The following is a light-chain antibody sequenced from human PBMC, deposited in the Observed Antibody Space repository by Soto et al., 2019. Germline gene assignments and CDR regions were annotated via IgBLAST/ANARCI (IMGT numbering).Light chain of an antibody. CDR1: SSDIGRNY. V-gene: IGLV1-51*02. J-gene: IGLJ1*01. Sequence: QSVLTQPPSVSAAPGQKVTISCSGSSSDIGRNYVSWYKHLPRTAPKLLIYENYKRPSGIPDRFSCSKSGTSATLGITGLQTGDEADYYCGTWDSSLTTFVFGTGTKLTVL. CDR2: ENY. CDR3: GTWDSSLTTFV.